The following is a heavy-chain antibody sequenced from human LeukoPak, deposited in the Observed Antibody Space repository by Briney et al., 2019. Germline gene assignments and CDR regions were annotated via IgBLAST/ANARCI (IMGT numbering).Heavy chain of an antibody. CDR2: INPNNRGT. Sequence: ASVKVSCKASGYTFTDYHMHWVRQAPGQGLEWVGRINPNNRGTYFAQKFQGGVTMTTDASISTVYMELSSLTSDDTAVYYCAKDSETQLWFAQPKIASFDYWGQGTLVTVSS. CDR3: AKDSETQLWFAQPKIASFDY. D-gene: IGHD5-18*01. CDR1: GYTFTDYH. J-gene: IGHJ4*02. V-gene: IGHV1-2*06.